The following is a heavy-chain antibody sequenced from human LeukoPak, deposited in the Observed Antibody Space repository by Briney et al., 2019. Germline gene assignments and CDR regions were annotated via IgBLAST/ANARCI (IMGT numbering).Heavy chain of an antibody. D-gene: IGHD5-12*01. J-gene: IGHJ6*02. V-gene: IGHV3-21*01. CDR3: ASSGYDPYGMDV. Sequence: PGGSLRLSCAASGFTFSSYRMNWVRQAPGKGLEWVSSISSSSSYIHYADSVKGRFTISRDNAKNSLYLQMNSLRAEDTAVYYCASSGYDPYGMDVWGQGTTVTVSS. CDR2: ISSSSSYI. CDR1: GFTFSSYR.